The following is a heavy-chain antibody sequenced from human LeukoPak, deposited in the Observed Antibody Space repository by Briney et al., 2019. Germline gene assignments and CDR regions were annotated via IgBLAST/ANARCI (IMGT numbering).Heavy chain of an antibody. J-gene: IGHJ6*03. V-gene: IGHV3-48*01. CDR3: ARDRQELVEYYYMGL. CDR2: ISSSSSTI. Sequence: PGGSLRLSCAASGFTFSSYSMNWVRQAPGKGLEWVSYISSSSSTIYYADSVKGRFTISRDNSKKTLYLQMNSLRVEDTAVYYCARDRQELVEYYYMGLWGKGTTVTVSS. D-gene: IGHD6-13*01. CDR1: GFTFSSYS.